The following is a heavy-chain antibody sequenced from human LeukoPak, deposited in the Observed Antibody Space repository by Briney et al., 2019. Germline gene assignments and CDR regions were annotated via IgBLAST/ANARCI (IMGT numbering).Heavy chain of an antibody. CDR2: ISSSSSYI. D-gene: IGHD6-19*01. J-gene: IGHJ4*02. CDR3: ASRGVAVAGTRSIDY. CDR1: GIHFSSYS. Sequence: GSLELSFATSGIHFSSYSLKLVRPAPGKGLGWVSSISSSSSYIYYADSVKGRFTISRDNAKNSLYLQMNSLRAEDTAVYYCASRGVAVAGTRSIDYWGQGTLVTVSS. V-gene: IGHV3-21*01.